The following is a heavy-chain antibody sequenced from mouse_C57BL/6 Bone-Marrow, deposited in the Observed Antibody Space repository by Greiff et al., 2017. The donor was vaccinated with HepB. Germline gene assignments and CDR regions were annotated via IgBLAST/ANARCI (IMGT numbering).Heavy chain of an antibody. V-gene: IGHV5-6*01. D-gene: IGHD3-2*02. Sequence: DVQLQESGGDLVKPGGSLKLSCAASGFTLSSYGMSWVRQTPDKRLEWVATISSGGSYTYYPDSVKGRFTISRDNAKNTLYLQMSSLKSEDTAMYYCARRGSGYFDYWGQGTTLTVSS. J-gene: IGHJ2*01. CDR2: ISSGGSYT. CDR3: ARRGSGYFDY. CDR1: GFTLSSYG.